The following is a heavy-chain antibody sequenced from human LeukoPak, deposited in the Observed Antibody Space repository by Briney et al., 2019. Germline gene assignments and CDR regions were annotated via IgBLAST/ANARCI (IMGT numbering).Heavy chain of an antibody. CDR3: ARAEWDSTTVTTFDY. Sequence: SETLSLTCAVYGGSFSGYYWSWIRQPPGKGLEWIGEINHSGSTNYNPSLKSRVTILVDTSKNQFSLKLSSVTAADTAVYYCARAEWDSTTVTTFDYWGQGTLVTVSS. J-gene: IGHJ4*02. CDR2: INHSGST. V-gene: IGHV4-34*01. D-gene: IGHD4-17*01. CDR1: GGSFSGYY.